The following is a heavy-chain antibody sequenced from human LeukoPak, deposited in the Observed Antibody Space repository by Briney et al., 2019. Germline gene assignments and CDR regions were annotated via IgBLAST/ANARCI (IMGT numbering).Heavy chain of an antibody. Sequence: GGSLRLSCAASGFTFSSYWMHWVRQAPGKGLVWVSRINTDGSSTSYADSVKGRFTISRDNAKNTLYLQMNRLRAEDTAVYFCAGTSCKGCWFDPWGQGTLVTVSS. CDR3: AGTSCKGCWFDP. CDR1: GFTFSSYW. CDR2: INTDGSST. V-gene: IGHV3-74*01. J-gene: IGHJ5*02. D-gene: IGHD2-2*01.